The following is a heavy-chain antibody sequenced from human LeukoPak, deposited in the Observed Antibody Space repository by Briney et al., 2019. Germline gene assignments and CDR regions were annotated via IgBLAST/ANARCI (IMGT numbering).Heavy chain of an antibody. Sequence: SETLCLTCTVSGGSISSFYWSWIRQPAGKGLEWIGRIYTSGSTNYNPSLKSRVTMSVDTSKNQFSLKLSSVTAADTAVYYCAREGSYSNYVGDGFGEFDYWGQGTLVTVSS. CDR1: GGSISSFY. CDR2: IYTSGST. CDR3: AREGSYSNYVGDGFGEFDY. V-gene: IGHV4-4*07. D-gene: IGHD4-11*01. J-gene: IGHJ4*02.